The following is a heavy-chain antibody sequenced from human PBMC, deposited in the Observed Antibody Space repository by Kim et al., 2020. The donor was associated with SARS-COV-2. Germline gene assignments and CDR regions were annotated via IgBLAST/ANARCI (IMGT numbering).Heavy chain of an antibody. D-gene: IGHD3-22*01. CDR3: ARDRPYYYDSSGYYQWGMDV. J-gene: IGHJ6*02. CDR2: INAGNGNT. Sequence: ASVKVSCKASGYTFTSYAMHWVRQAPGQRLEWMGWINAGNGNTKYSQKFQGRVTITRDTSASTAYMELSSLRSEDTAVYYCARDRPYYYDSSGYYQWGMDVWGQGTTVTVSS. CDR1: GYTFTSYA. V-gene: IGHV1-3*01.